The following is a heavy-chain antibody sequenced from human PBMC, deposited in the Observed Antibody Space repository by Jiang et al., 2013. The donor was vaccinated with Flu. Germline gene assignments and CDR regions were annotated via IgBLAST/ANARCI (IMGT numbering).Heavy chain of an antibody. V-gene: IGHV4-31*03. CDR3: ARGAVRGPTGY. D-gene: IGHD3-10*01. CDR1: GGSISRGGDY. Sequence: GSGLVKPSQTLSLTCTVSGGSISRGGDYWSWIRQHPGKGLEWMGYIYYSGSVYYNPSLKSRITISVDTSKNQFSLRLSSVTAADTAVYYCARGAVRGPTGYWGQGTLVTVSS. J-gene: IGHJ4*02. CDR2: IYYSGSV.